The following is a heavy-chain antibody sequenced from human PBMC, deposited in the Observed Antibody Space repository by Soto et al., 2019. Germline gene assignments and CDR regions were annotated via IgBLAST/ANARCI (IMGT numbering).Heavy chain of an antibody. CDR1: GGTFSSYT. CDR2: IIPILGIA. V-gene: IGHV1-69*02. J-gene: IGHJ5*02. CDR3: ASLGYCSGGSCDGWFAH. D-gene: IGHD2-15*01. Sequence: QVQLVQSGAEVKKPGSSVKVSCKASGGTFSSYTISWVRQAPGQGLEWMGRIIPILGIANYAQKFQGRVTITADKYTSTADMELSSLRSEDTAVYYCASLGYCSGGSCDGWFAHWGQGTLVTVSS.